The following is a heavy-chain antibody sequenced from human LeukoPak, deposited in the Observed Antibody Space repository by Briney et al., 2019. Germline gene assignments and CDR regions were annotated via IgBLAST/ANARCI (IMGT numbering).Heavy chain of an antibody. Sequence: GRSLRLSCAASGFTFDDYAMHWVRQAPGKGLEWVSGISWNSGSIGYADSVKGRFTISRDNAKNSLYLQMNRLRAEDTALYYCAKDSFSGGYSSGWRDYRGQGTLVTVSS. CDR2: ISWNSGSI. V-gene: IGHV3-9*01. CDR3: AKDSFSGGYSSGWRDY. CDR1: GFTFDDYA. J-gene: IGHJ4*02. D-gene: IGHD6-19*01.